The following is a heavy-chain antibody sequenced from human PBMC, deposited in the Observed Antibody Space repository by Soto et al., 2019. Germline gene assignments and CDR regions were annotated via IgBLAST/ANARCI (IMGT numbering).Heavy chain of an antibody. V-gene: IGHV1-69*02. CDR3: ARESQDIVVVVAATPDEESGWFDP. D-gene: IGHD2-15*01. J-gene: IGHJ5*02. CDR2: IIPILGIA. CDR1: GGTFSSYT. Sequence: ASVKVSCKASGGTFSSYTISWVRQAPGQGLEWMGRIIPILGIANYAQKFQGRVTITADKSTSTAYMELSSLRSEDTAVYYCARESQDIVVVVAATPDEESGWFDPWGQGTLVTVSS.